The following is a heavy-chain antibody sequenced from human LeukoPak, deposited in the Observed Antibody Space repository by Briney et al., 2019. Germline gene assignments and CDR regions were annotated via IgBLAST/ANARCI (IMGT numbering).Heavy chain of an antibody. Sequence: PGGSLRLSCAASGFTFSSYSMNWVRQAPGKGLEWVSFISSSSSYIYYADSAKGRFTISRDNAKNSLYLQMYSLRAEDTAVYYSARSHRGYSYGYSYCYMDVWGKGTTVTVSS. V-gene: IGHV3-21*01. CDR2: ISSSSSYI. J-gene: IGHJ6*03. CDR3: ARSHRGYSYGYSYCYMDV. CDR1: GFTFSSYS. D-gene: IGHD5-18*01.